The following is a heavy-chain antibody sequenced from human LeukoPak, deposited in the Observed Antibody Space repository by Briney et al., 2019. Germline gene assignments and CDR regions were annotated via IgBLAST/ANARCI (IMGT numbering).Heavy chain of an antibody. V-gene: IGHV3-30*02. CDR3: AKGGPMDV. CDR1: GFAFSASG. D-gene: IGHD5-12*01. CDR2: ITRDEGEK. J-gene: IGHJ6*02. Sequence: GGALRLSRAASGFAFSASGMHWVRQAPGKGLEWVSFITRDEGEKNYADSVRGRFTISRDNSKNILYLQMNSLRDDDTAIYYCAKGGPMDVWGEGATVTVSS.